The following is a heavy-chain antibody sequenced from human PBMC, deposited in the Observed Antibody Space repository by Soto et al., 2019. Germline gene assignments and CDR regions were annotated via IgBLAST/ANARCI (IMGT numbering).Heavy chain of an antibody. CDR1: GGTFSSYV. D-gene: IGHD6-19*01. CDR2: IIPIFGIP. J-gene: IGHJ6*01. CDR3: ATGDGAGKPYYYFYGMEV. V-gene: IGHV1-69*01. Sequence: QVQLVQSGAEVKKPGSSVKVSCKASGGTFSSYVINWVRQAPGHGLEWMGGIIPIFGIPSYAQNFQGRVTITADDSPGTGHMELSSLRSEDTAVYYRATGDGAGKPYYYFYGMEVWGQGTTVTVSS.